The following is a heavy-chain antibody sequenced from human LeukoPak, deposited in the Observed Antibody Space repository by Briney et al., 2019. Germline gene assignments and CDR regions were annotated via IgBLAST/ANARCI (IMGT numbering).Heavy chain of an antibody. CDR2: VSYDGRNT. CDR3: ARNTAIDY. Sequence: GGSLRLSCAASEFTFSDYGMHWVRQAPGKGLEWVALVSYDGRNTYYADSVKGRFTISRDNSNDTLFLQMNSLRTDDTALYYCARNTAIDYWGQGTLVTVSS. J-gene: IGHJ4*02. V-gene: IGHV3-30*03. CDR1: EFTFSDYG. D-gene: IGHD5-18*01.